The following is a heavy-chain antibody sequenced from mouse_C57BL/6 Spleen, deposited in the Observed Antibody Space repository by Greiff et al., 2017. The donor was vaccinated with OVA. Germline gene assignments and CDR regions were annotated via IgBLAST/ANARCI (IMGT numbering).Heavy chain of an antibody. V-gene: IGHV1-66*01. Sequence: QVQLQQSGPELVKPGASVKISCKASGYSFTSYYIHWVKQRPGQGLEWIGWIYPGSGNTKYNEKFKGKATLTADTSSSTAYMQLSSLTSEDSAVYYCAKGTTVVSYWYFDVWGTGTTVTVSS. CDR1: GYSFTSYY. CDR3: AKGTTVVSYWYFDV. J-gene: IGHJ1*03. D-gene: IGHD1-1*01. CDR2: IYPGSGNT.